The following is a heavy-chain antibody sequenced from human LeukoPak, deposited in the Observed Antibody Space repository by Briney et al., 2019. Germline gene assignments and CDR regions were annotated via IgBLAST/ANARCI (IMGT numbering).Heavy chain of an antibody. V-gene: IGHV3-9*01. J-gene: IGHJ4*02. CDR1: GFTFDDSS. Sequence: HTGGSLRLSCAASGFTFDDSSMHWVRHGVGKGLEWVAEINWNGQTLHYGDCAKGRFTISRDNSKNSLYLQMNSLRPEDTARYRCAREGSVCTDGTCRYLDSWGQGTLVTVYS. CDR2: INWNGQTL. D-gene: IGHD3-10*01. CDR3: AREGSVCTDGTCRYLDS.